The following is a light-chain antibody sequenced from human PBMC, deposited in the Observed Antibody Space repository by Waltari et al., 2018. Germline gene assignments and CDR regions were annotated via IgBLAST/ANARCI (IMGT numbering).Light chain of an antibody. CDR2: GSS. J-gene: IGKJ2*01. CDR3: QQYGRSWNT. CDR1: QSVSCNY. Sequence: IVLTQSPGTLSLSPGERATLSCRASQSVSCNYLAWYQQRPGQAPRLLIHGSSSRATGIPDRFSGSGSGTDFTLTISRLEPEDFAVYYCQQYGRSWNTFGQGTKLEIK. V-gene: IGKV3-20*01.